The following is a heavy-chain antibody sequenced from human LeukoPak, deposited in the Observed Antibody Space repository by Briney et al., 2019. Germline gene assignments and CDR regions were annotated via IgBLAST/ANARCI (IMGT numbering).Heavy chain of an antibody. D-gene: IGHD3-22*01. J-gene: IGHJ5*02. V-gene: IGHV4-31*03. Sequence: SQTLSLTCNVSGGSISSGGYYWSWIRQHPGKGLEWIGYIYYSGSTYYNPSLKSRVTISVDTSKNQFSLKMSSVTAADTAVYYCARGDSSGYYYWFDPWGQGTLVTVSS. CDR2: IYYSGST. CDR1: GGSISSGGYY. CDR3: ARGDSSGYYYWFDP.